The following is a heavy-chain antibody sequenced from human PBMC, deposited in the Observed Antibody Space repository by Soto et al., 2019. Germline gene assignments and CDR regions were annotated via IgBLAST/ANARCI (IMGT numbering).Heavy chain of an antibody. CDR2: INAGNGNT. V-gene: IGHV1-3*01. Sequence: GASVKVSCKASGYTFTSYAMHWVRQAPGQRLEWMGWINAGNGNTKYSQKFQGRVTITRDTSASTAYMELSSLRSEDTAVYYCARSTLLAARRGYYYYYMDVWGKGTTVTVSS. CDR3: ARSTLLAARRGYYYYYMDV. CDR1: GYTFTSYA. D-gene: IGHD6-6*01. J-gene: IGHJ6*03.